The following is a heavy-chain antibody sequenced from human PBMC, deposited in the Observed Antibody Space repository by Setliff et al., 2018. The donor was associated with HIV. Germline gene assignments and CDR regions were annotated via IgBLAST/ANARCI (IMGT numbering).Heavy chain of an antibody. CDR2: IYYSGSA. CDR1: GDSIDRSNFF. Sequence: SETLSLTCTVSGDSIDRSNFFWTWIRQHPGKGLEWIGYIYYSGSATYSPSLKSQASISVDTPRNEFSLKLSSVTAADTAVYFCARGGAFCGRDSCYYLDYWGQGNPVTVSS. J-gene: IGHJ4*02. D-gene: IGHD2-21*02. V-gene: IGHV4-31*01. CDR3: ARGGAFCGRDSCYYLDY.